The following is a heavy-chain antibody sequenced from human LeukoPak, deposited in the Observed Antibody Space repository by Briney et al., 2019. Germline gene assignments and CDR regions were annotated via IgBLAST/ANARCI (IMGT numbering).Heavy chain of an antibody. D-gene: IGHD5-18*01. V-gene: IGHV4-30-2*01. CDR2: IYHSGST. Sequence: SETLSLTCAVSGGSISSGGYSWSWIRQPPGKGLEWIGYIYHSGSTYYNPSLKSRVTLSVDRSKNQFSLKLSSVTAADTAVYYCARGGRYSYGYWFDPWGQGTLVTVSS. CDR3: ARGGRYSYGYWFDP. CDR1: GGSISSGGYS. J-gene: IGHJ5*02.